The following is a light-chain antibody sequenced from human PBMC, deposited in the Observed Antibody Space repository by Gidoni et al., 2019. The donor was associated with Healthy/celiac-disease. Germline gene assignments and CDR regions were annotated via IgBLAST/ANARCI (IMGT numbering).Light chain of an antibody. Sequence: DFQMTQSPSSLSASVGDRVTITCRASQSISSYFNWYQQKPGKAPKLLIYAASSLQSGVPSRFSGSGAGTDFTLTSSSLQPEDFATYYCQQSYSTPITCGQGTRLEIK. CDR3: QQSYSTPIT. J-gene: IGKJ5*01. CDR2: AAS. V-gene: IGKV1-39*01. CDR1: QSISSY.